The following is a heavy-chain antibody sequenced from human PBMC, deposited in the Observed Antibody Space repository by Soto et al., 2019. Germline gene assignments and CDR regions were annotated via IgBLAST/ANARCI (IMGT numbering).Heavy chain of an antibody. Sequence: PGGSLRLSCAASGFTFSSYGMHWVRQAPGKGLEWVAVISYDGSNKYYADSVKGRFTISRDNSKNTLYLQMNSLRAEDTAVYYCAKEKVSSSSQRNYFDYWGQGTLVTVPS. D-gene: IGHD6-6*01. J-gene: IGHJ4*02. CDR1: GFTFSSYG. V-gene: IGHV3-30*18. CDR2: ISYDGSNK. CDR3: AKEKVSSSSQRNYFDY.